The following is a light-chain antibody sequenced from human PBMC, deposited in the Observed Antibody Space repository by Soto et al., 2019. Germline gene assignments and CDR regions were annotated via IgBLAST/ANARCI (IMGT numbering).Light chain of an antibody. J-gene: IGKJ4*01. CDR3: QPYNNWPLT. Sequence: EVVMTQSPATLSVSPGERVTLSCRASQSVNSNLAWYHQKPGQAPRLLIYDASTRATGIPARFSGSGSGTEFTLTINSLQSEDFAVYYCQPYNNWPLTFGGGTKVDIK. CDR2: DAS. V-gene: IGKV3-15*01. CDR1: QSVNSN.